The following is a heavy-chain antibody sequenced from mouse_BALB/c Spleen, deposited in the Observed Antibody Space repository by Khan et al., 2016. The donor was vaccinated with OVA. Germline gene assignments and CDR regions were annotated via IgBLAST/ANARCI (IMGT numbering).Heavy chain of an antibody. Sequence: QVQLKQSGAELVRPGVSVKISCKGSGYTFTDYAMHWVKQSHAKSLEWIGVISTYYGDADYNQKFKGKATMTVAKSSSTAYMELARLTSEDSAIYYCARGSGNSRFAYWGQGTLVTVSA. CDR3: ARGSGNSRFAY. J-gene: IGHJ3*01. D-gene: IGHD1-3*01. CDR2: ISTYYGDA. V-gene: IGHV1S137*01. CDR1: GYTFTDYA.